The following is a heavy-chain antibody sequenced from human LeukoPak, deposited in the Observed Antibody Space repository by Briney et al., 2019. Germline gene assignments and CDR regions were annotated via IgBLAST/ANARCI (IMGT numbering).Heavy chain of an antibody. Sequence: SETLSLTCAVYGGSFSGYYWSWIRQPPGKGLEWIGEINHSGSTNYNPTLKSRVTISVDTSKNQFSLKLGSVTAADTAVYYCARASIVVPAAAFDYWGQGTLVTVSP. CDR1: GGSFSGYY. D-gene: IGHD2-2*01. CDR2: INHSGST. V-gene: IGHV4-34*01. J-gene: IGHJ4*02. CDR3: ARASIVVPAAAFDY.